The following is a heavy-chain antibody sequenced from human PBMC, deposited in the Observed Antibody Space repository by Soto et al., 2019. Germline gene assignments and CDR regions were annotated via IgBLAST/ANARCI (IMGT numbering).Heavy chain of an antibody. Sequence: GSLRLSYAASGFTCVNSAIHWVRQAPGKGLEWVSSIGCGGENLDYADSVRGRFTISRDSSKNTVYLEMNTLRAEDTAVYYCAKIQKYFDIYFDYWGPGTLVTVSS. CDR2: IGCGGENL. J-gene: IGHJ4*02. CDR1: GFTCVNSA. V-gene: IGHV3-23*01. D-gene: IGHD3-22*01. CDR3: AKIQKYFDIYFDY.